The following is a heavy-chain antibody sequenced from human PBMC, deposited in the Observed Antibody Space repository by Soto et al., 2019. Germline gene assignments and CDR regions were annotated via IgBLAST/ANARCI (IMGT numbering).Heavy chain of an antibody. CDR3: ARDSEVYYYYYGMDV. CDR1: GFTFSDYY. J-gene: IGHJ6*02. V-gene: IGHV3-11*01. D-gene: IGHD3-10*01. Sequence: GGSLRLSCAASGFTFSDYYMSWIRQAPGKGLEWVSYISSSGSTIYYADSVKGRFTISRDNAKNSLYLQMNSLRAEDTAVYYCARDSEVYYYYYGMDVWGQGTTVTVSS. CDR2: ISSSGSTI.